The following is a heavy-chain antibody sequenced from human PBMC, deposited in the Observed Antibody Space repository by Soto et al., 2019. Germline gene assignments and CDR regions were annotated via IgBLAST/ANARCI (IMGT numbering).Heavy chain of an antibody. J-gene: IGHJ5*02. Sequence: GGSLRLSCAASGFTFSSYSMNWVRQAPGKGLEWVSYISSSSSTIYYADSVKGRFTISRDNAKNSLYLQMNSLRAEDTAVYYCASTDYGDPWFGFDPWGQGTLVTVSS. CDR3: ASTDYGDPWFGFDP. V-gene: IGHV3-48*01. CDR2: ISSSSSTI. D-gene: IGHD4-17*01. CDR1: GFTFSSYS.